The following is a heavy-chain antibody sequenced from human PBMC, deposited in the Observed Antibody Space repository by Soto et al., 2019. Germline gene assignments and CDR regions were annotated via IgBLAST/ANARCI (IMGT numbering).Heavy chain of an antibody. D-gene: IGHD6-13*01. CDR3: AREAHSSSWYAEGRAFDI. J-gene: IGHJ3*02. V-gene: IGHV3-21*01. CDR1: GFTFSSYS. CDR2: ISSSSSYI. Sequence: GGSLRLSCAASGFTFSSYSMNWVRQAPGKGLEWVSSISSSSSYIYYADSVKGRFTISRDNAKNSLYLQMNSLRAEDTAVYYCAREAHSSSWYAEGRAFDIWGQGTMVTVSS.